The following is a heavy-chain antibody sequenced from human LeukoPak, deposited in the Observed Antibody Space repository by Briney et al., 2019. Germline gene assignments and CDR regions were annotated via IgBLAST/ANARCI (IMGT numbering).Heavy chain of an antibody. CDR2: ISSSSSYT. V-gene: IGHV3-11*06. J-gene: IGHJ4*02. CDR1: GFTFSDYY. CDR3: ARDSSSWGNFDY. Sequence: PGGSLRLSCAASGFTFSDYYMSWIRQAPGKGLEWVSYISSSSSYTNYADSVKCRFTISRDNAKNSLYLQMNSLRPEDTAVYYCARDSSSWGNFDYWGQGTLVTVSS. D-gene: IGHD7-27*01.